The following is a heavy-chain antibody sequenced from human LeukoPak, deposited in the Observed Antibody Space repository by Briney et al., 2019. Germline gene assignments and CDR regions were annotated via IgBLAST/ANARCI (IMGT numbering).Heavy chain of an antibody. CDR2: ISAYNGNT. CDR3: ARVSITIFRGAFDI. Sequence: ASVKVSCKASGYTFTSYGISWVRRAPGQGLEWMGWISAYNGNTNYAQKLQGRVTMTTDTSTSTAYMELRSLRSDDTAVYYCARVSITIFRGAFDIWGQGTMVTVSS. J-gene: IGHJ3*02. D-gene: IGHD3-3*01. CDR1: GYTFTSYG. V-gene: IGHV1-18*01.